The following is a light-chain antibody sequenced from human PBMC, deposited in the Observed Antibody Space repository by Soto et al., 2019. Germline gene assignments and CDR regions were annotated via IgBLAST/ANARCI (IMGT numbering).Light chain of an antibody. Sequence: EIVLTQSPVTLSLSPGERVTLSCRASQRVSRYLTWYQQKPGQAPRLLIYDASTSVTGIPARLCGSGSGTDFTLPISSLEPEDFAVYYCQHRSNWPWTFGQGTKV. CDR1: QRVSRY. J-gene: IGKJ1*01. CDR2: DAS. V-gene: IGKV3-11*01. CDR3: QHRSNWPWT.